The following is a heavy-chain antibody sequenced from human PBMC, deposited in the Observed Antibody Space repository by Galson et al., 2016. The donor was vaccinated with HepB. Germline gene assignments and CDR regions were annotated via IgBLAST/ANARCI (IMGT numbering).Heavy chain of an antibody. J-gene: IGHJ5*02. CDR1: GLTITNTW. CDR3: ATHPVDVWTAYQYFFGP. D-gene: IGHD3/OR15-3a*01. CDR2: IRSESQGGTT. V-gene: IGHV3-15*01. Sequence: SLRLSCAASGLTITNTWMSWIRQAPGKGLEWVGRIRSESQGGTTDYAATVKGRFAISRDDSKNTLYLQMNSLKTEHTAVYYCATHPVDVWTAYQYFFGPWGQGILVTISS.